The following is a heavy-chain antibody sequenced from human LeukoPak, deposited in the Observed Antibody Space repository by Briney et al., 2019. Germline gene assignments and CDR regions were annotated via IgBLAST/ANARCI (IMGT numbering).Heavy chain of an antibody. CDR2: IHYSGNT. D-gene: IGHD3-10*01. CDR3: ARLAGVMY. V-gene: IGHV4-59*02. CDR1: GDSVNTHY. J-gene: IGHJ4*02. Sequence: PSETLSLTCSVSGDSVNTHYWTWIRQSPGKGLECIGYIHYSGNTNYNPSLKTRVTISVDTSKNQVSLNLRSVTAAATAVYYCARLAGVMYWGQGTLVTVSS.